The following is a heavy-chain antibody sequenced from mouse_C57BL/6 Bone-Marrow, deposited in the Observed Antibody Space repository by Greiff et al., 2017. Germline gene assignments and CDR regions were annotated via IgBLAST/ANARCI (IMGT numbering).Heavy chain of an antibody. J-gene: IGHJ2*01. V-gene: IGHV5-17*01. CDR2: ISSGSSTI. CDR1: GFTFSDYG. CDR3: AREVYGNYDY. Sequence: DVKLVESGGGLVKPGGSLKLSCAASGFTFSDYGMHWVRQAPEKGLEWVAYISSGSSTIYYADTVKGRFTISRDNAKNTLFLQMTSLRSEDTAMYYCAREVYGNYDYWGQGTTLTVSS. D-gene: IGHD2-1*01.